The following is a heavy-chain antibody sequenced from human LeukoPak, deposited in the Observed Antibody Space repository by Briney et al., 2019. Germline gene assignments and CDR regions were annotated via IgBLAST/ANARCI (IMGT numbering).Heavy chain of an antibody. V-gene: IGHV3-30*18. CDR1: GFTFSSYG. CDR3: AKSTFGDTADY. CDR2: ISYDGSNK. J-gene: IGHJ4*02. D-gene: IGHD2-21*01. Sequence: GGSLRLSCAASGFTFSSYGMHWVRQAPGKGLEWVAVISYDGSNKYYADSVKGRFTISRDNSKNTLYLQMNSLRAEDTAVYYCAKSTFGDTADYWGQGTLVTVSS.